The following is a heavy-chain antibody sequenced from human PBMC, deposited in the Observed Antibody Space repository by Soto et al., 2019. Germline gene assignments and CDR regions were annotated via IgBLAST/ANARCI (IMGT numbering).Heavy chain of an antibody. V-gene: IGHV4-31*03. Sequence: SETLSLTCTVSGGSISSGGYYWSWIRQHPGKGLEWIGHIYYSGSTYYNPTLKSRVTISVDTSKNQFSLKLSSVTAADTAVYYCAREPVAYYFYCMDVWGQGTTVTVSS. D-gene: IGHD2-15*01. CDR1: GGSISSGGYY. CDR3: AREPVAYYFYCMDV. J-gene: IGHJ6*02. CDR2: IYYSGST.